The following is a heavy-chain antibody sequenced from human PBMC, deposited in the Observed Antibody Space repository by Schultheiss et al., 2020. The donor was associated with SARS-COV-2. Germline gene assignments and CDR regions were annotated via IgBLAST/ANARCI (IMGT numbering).Heavy chain of an antibody. Sequence: SETLSLTCTVSGGSISSGGYYWSWIRQHPGKGLEWIGYIYYSGSTYYNPSLKSRVTISVDTSKNQFSLKLSSVTAADTAVYYCARLTSSTGIVQETEVDYWGQGTLVTVSS. J-gene: IGHJ4*02. CDR2: IYYSGST. CDR3: ARLTSSTGIVQETEVDY. CDR1: GGSISSGGYY. D-gene: IGHD1-26*01. V-gene: IGHV4-31*03.